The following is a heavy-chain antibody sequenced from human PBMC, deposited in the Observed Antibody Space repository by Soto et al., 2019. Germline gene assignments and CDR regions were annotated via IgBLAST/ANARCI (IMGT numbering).Heavy chain of an antibody. Sequence: QVQLVQSGAEVKKPGASVKVSCKASGYIFTKYGISWVRQAPGQGLEWMGWISAYNGNTNYAQKLQGRVTMTTDTSTSTAYMELMSLTSDDTAVYYCARDVPTVTTGGPDYWGPGCLVTVSS. CDR2: ISAYNGNT. D-gene: IGHD4-17*01. V-gene: IGHV1-18*01. CDR3: ARDVPTVTTGGPDY. J-gene: IGHJ4*02. CDR1: GYIFTKYG.